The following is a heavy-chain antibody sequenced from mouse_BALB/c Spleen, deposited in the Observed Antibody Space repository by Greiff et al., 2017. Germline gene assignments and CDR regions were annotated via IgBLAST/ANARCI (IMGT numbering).Heavy chain of an antibody. CDR3: ARLEYGNYGFDY. Sequence: VKPGASVKIPCKASGYTFTDYNMDWVKQSHGKSLEWIGDINPNNGGTIYNQKFKGKASLTVDKSSSTAYMELRSLTSEDTAVYYCARLEYGNYGFDYWGQGTTLTVSS. D-gene: IGHD2-10*02. CDR1: GYTFTDYN. J-gene: IGHJ2*01. CDR2: INPNNGGT. V-gene: IGHV1-18*01.